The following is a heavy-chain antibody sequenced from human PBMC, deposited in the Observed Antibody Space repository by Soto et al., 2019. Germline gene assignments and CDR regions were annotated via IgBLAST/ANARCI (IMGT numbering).Heavy chain of an antibody. CDR3: ARDGVALHCYYYGMDV. Sequence: ASVKVSCKASGYTFTGYYMHWVRQAPGQGLEWMGWINPNSGGTNYAQKFQGRVTMTRDTSISTAYMELSRLRSDDTAVYYCARDGVALHCYYYGMDVWGQGTTVTASS. J-gene: IGHJ6*02. D-gene: IGHD5-12*01. V-gene: IGHV1-2*02. CDR1: GYTFTGYY. CDR2: INPNSGGT.